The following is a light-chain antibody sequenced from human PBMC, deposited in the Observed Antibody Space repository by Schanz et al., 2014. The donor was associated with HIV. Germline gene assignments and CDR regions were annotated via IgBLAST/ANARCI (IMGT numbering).Light chain of an antibody. CDR2: DVS. CDR3: CSYTTTSTYV. V-gene: IGLV2-14*03. CDR1: SGDVGSYNY. Sequence: QSVLTQPASVSGSPGQSISISCTGTSGDVGSYNYVSWYQQHPGKAPKLMIYDVSNRPSGVSSRFSGSKSGNTASLTISGLQSEDEADYYCCSYTTTSTYVFGAGTMLTV. J-gene: IGLJ1*01.